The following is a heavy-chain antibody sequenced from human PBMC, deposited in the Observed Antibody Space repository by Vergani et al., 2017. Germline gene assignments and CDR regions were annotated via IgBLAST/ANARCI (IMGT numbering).Heavy chain of an antibody. CDR2: IIPIFGTA. CDR3: AGEYSSSWDGFDY. D-gene: IGHD6-13*01. Sequence: QVQLVQSGAEVKKPGASVKVSCKASGYTFTSYYMHWVRQAPGQGLEWMGRIIPIFGTANYAQKFQGRVTITADESTSTAYMELSSLRSEDTAVYYCAGEYSSSWDGFDYWGQGTLVTVSS. V-gene: IGHV1-69*18. CDR1: GYTFTSYY. J-gene: IGHJ4*02.